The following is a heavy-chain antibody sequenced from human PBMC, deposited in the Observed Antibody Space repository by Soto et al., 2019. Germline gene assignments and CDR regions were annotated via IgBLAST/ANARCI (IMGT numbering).Heavy chain of an antibody. D-gene: IGHD5-18*01. CDR1: GFTFSSYG. CDR3: AKDGGGDSYGHTDRYYYYMDV. CDR2: ISYDGSNK. Sequence: GGSLRLSCAASGFTFSSYGMHWVRQAPGKGLEWVAVISYDGSNKYYADSVKGRFTISRDNSKNTLYLQMNSLRAEDTAVYYCAKDGGGDSYGHTDRYYYYMDVWGKGTTVTVSS. V-gene: IGHV3-30*18. J-gene: IGHJ6*03.